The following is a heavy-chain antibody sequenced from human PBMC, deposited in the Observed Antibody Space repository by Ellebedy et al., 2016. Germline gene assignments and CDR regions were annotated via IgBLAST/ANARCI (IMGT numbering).Heavy chain of an antibody. Sequence: GGSLRLXXVAFGISVSSNYMSWVRQAPGRGLEWVSNIFSDGRTFYADSVKGRFTISRDNSKNTVYVQMNSLRAEDTAVYYCAKGDFDSWGQGTLVTVSS. CDR2: IFSDGRT. J-gene: IGHJ4*02. CDR3: AKGDFDS. V-gene: IGHV3-53*01. CDR1: GISVSSNY.